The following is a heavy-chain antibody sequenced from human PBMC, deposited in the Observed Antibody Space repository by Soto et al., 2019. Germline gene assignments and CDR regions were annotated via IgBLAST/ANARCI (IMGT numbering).Heavy chain of an antibody. CDR3: ARGGRYSSSSFDY. V-gene: IGHV4-34*01. D-gene: IGHD6-6*01. CDR1: GGSFSGYY. Sequence: QVQLQQWGAGLLKPSETLSLTCAVYGGSFSGYYWSWIRQPPGKGLEWIGEINHSGSTNYNPSLKSRVTISVDTSKNQFSLKLSSVTAADTAVDYCARGGRYSSSSFDYLVQGTLVTVSS. J-gene: IGHJ4*02. CDR2: INHSGST.